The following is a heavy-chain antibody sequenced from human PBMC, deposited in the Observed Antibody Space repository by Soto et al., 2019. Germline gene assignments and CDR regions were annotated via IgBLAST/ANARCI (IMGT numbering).Heavy chain of an antibody. CDR1: GFTFSSYG. D-gene: IGHD2-2*03. J-gene: IGHJ6*02. CDR2: ISKSGTTT. Sequence: EVQLVESGGDLVQPGGSLRLSCVGSGFTFSSYGMNWVRQGPGKGLEWLSSISKSGTTTYYADSVRGRFTISRDNAKNSPYLQMNSVRDEDMAVYYCARDGYCVSSSCYFLPDVWGQGTTVTVSS. V-gene: IGHV3-48*02. CDR3: ARDGYCVSSSCYFLPDV.